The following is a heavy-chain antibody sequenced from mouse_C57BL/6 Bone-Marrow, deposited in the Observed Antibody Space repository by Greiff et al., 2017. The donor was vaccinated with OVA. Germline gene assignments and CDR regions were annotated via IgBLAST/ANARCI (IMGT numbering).Heavy chain of an antibody. V-gene: IGHV5-17*01. CDR1: GFTFSDYG. D-gene: IGHD2-3*01. Sequence: DVKLVESGGGLVKPGGSLKLSCAASGFTFSDYGMHWVRQAPEKGLEWVAYISSGSSTIYYADTVKGRFTISRDNAKNTLFLQMTSLRSEDTAMYYCARWLLRKGYAMDYWGQGTSVTVSS. CDR3: ARWLLRKGYAMDY. CDR2: ISSGSSTI. J-gene: IGHJ4*01.